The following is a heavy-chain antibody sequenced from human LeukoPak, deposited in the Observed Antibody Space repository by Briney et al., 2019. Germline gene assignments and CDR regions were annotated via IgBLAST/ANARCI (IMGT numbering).Heavy chain of an antibody. D-gene: IGHD3-3*02. J-gene: IGHJ4*02. Sequence: PGGSLRLSCAASGFTFSNAWMSWVRQAPGKGLEWVGRIKSKTDGGTTDYAAPVKGRFTISRDDSKNTLYLQMNSLKTEDTAVYYCTTDLELLAGVRPYYFDYWGQGTLVTVSS. CDR2: IKSKTDGGTT. V-gene: IGHV3-15*01. CDR1: GFTFSNAW. CDR3: TTDLELLAGVRPYYFDY.